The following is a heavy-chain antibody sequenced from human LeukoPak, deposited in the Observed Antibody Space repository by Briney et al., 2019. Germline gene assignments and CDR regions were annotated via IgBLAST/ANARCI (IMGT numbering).Heavy chain of an antibody. D-gene: IGHD6-6*01. CDR3: ATSIAAPYYYYYMDV. J-gene: IGHJ6*03. CDR2: IYPGDSDT. CDR1: GYSFTSYW. Sequence: GESLKISCKGSGYSFTSYWIGWVRQMPGKGLEWMGIIYPGDSDTRYSPSFQGQVTISADKSISTAYLQWSSLKASDTAMYYCATSIAAPYYYYYMDVWGKGTTVTVSS. V-gene: IGHV5-51*01.